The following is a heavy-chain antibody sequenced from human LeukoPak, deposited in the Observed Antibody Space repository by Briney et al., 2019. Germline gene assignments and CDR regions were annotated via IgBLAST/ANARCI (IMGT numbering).Heavy chain of an antibody. CDR2: IDAGGGDT. Sequence: GALRLSCAASGFSFSSYAMTWVRQAPGKGLEWASSIDAGGGDTYHSDSVKGRFTISRDNSKNTLYLQMNSLRAEDTAVYYCAKDRSSGWYTTLDYWGQGVLVTVSS. CDR1: GFSFSSYA. CDR3: AKDRSSGWYTTLDY. V-gene: IGHV3-23*01. D-gene: IGHD6-19*01. J-gene: IGHJ4*02.